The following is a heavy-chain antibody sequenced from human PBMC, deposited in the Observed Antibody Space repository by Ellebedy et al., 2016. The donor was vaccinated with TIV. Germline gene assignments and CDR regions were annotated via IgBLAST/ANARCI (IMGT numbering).Heavy chain of an antibody. CDR2: IYYSGST. D-gene: IGHD5-12*01. Sequence: SETLSLXXTVSGGSVSSGSYYWSWIRQPPGKGLEWIGYIYYSGSTNYNPSLKSRVTISVDTSKNQFSLKLSSVTAADTAVYYCARVGYSGYPSKYYFDYWGQGTLVTVSS. J-gene: IGHJ4*02. V-gene: IGHV4-61*01. CDR3: ARVGYSGYPSKYYFDY. CDR1: GGSVSSGSYY.